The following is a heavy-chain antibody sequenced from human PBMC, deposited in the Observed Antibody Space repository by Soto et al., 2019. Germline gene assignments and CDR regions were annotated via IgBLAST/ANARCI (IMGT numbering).Heavy chain of an antibody. J-gene: IGHJ3*02. CDR3: ARRARTAATNWGAFDN. CDR2: ISYSADKT. V-gene: IGHV3-23*01. D-gene: IGHD1-7*01. CDR1: GFTFSNYV. Sequence: EVQLLESGGGLVQPGGSLRLSCAASGFTFSNYVMNWVRQAPGKGLEWVSTISYSADKTFYADSVKGRFTISRDNSRDTLFLQMNCLRADVAAVYYCARRARTAATNWGAFDNWGQGTMVTVSS.